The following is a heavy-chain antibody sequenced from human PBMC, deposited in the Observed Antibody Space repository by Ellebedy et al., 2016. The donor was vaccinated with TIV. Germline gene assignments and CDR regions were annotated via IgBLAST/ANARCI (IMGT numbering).Heavy chain of an antibody. CDR2: INGYNGNT. CDR1: GHTFTSDG. V-gene: IGHV1-18*04. D-gene: IGHD2-15*01. Sequence: AASVKVSCKASGHTFTSDGFGWVRQAPGQGLEWMGWINGYNGNTNYAQNLQGRVTLTADTSTSTAYMELRSLRSDDTAVYYCARDFRSTCSSGSCYYFDYWGQGALVTVSS. J-gene: IGHJ4*02. CDR3: ARDFRSTCSSGSCYYFDY.